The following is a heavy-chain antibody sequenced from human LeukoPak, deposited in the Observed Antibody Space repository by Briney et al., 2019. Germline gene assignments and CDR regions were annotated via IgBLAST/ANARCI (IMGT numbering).Heavy chain of an antibody. D-gene: IGHD5-24*01. V-gene: IGHV3-23*01. Sequence: GGSLRLSCAASGFTFSSYGMSWVRQAPGKGLEWVSAISGSGGSTYYADSVKGRFTISRDNAENMLFLQMNALRAEDTAVYYCARVTRRRNLDYWGQGTLVTVSA. CDR3: ARVTRRRNLDY. CDR2: ISGSGGST. J-gene: IGHJ4*02. CDR1: GFTFSSYG.